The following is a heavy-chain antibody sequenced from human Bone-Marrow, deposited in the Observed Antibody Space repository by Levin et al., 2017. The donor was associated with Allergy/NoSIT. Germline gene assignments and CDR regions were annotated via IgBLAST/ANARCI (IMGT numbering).Heavy chain of an antibody. J-gene: IGHJ1*01. D-gene: IGHD1-14*01. Sequence: PGGSLRLSCAASGFTFDNYAMHWVRQPPGKGLEWVSGISWNSAKIGYGDSVKGRFTISRDNAKNSLYLQMNSLRAEDTAFYYCVKDIQTPEAPWMVIQFWRQGTLVMVSS. CDR1: GFTFDNYA. CDR3: VKDIQTPEAPWMVIQF. V-gene: IGHV3-9*01. CDR2: ISWNSAKI.